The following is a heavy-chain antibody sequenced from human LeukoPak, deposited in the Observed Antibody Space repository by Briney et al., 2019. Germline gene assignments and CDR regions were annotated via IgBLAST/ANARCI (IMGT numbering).Heavy chain of an antibody. CDR3: ARTLYIAAVPGGFDY. Sequence: ASVKVSCKAFGYTFTSNYMHWVRQAPGQGLEWMGWINPKNAGTNFAQRFQGRVTMTRDTSISTVYMELSRLRSDDTALYYCARTLYIAAVPGGFDYWGQGTLITVSS. D-gene: IGHD6-13*01. CDR2: INPKNAGT. V-gene: IGHV1-2*02. CDR1: GYTFTSNY. J-gene: IGHJ4*02.